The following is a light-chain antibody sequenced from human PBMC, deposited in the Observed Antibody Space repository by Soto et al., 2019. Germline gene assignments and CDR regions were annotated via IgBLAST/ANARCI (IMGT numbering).Light chain of an antibody. Sequence: EMVLTQSPGTLSLSPGERATLSCRASQSVSSSYLAWYQQRPGQAPRLLIYGTSSRATGIPDRFSGSGSGTDFTLTISRLKPEDFAVYYCQPYGSSPLVTFGQGTRLEIK. CDR3: QPYGSSPLVT. V-gene: IGKV3-20*01. J-gene: IGKJ5*01. CDR2: GTS. CDR1: QSVSSSY.